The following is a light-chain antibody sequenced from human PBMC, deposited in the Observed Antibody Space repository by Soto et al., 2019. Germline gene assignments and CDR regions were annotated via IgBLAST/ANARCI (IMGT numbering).Light chain of an antibody. V-gene: IGKV3-20*01. CDR3: QQYGTSPYT. CDR2: GAS. J-gene: IGKJ2*01. CDR1: QSVSSNY. Sequence: EIVLTQSPGSLSLSPGERGTLSCRASQSVSSNYLAWYQQKPGQAPRLLIYGASSRATGIPDRFSGSGSATDFTLTISRLEPEDFAVYYCQQYGTSPYTFGQGTKLEI.